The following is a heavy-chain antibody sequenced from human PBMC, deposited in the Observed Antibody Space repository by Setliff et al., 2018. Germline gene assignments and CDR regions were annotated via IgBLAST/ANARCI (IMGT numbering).Heavy chain of an antibody. J-gene: IGHJ2*01. Sequence: GGSLRLSCAASGFTFSSYAMSWVRQAPGKGLEWVSAISGSGGSIYYADSVKGRFTISRDNAKNSLYLQMNSLRAEDTAVYYCARSPRTYYYDSSGYYFAWYFDLWGRGTLVTVSS. V-gene: IGHV3-23*01. CDR2: ISGSGGSI. CDR3: ARSPRTYYYDSSGYYFAWYFDL. CDR1: GFTFSSYA. D-gene: IGHD3-22*01.